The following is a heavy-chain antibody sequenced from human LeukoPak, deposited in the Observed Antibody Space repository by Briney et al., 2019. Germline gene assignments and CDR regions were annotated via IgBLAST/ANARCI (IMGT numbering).Heavy chain of an antibody. Sequence: GGSLRLSCAASGFTYDDYGMSWVRQAPGQGLEWVSGINWNGGSTGYADSVKGRFTISRDNAKNSLYLQMNSLRAEDTALYYCARAHGEIYYFDYWGQGTLVTVSS. CDR2: INWNGGST. CDR1: GFTYDDYG. D-gene: IGHD4-17*01. J-gene: IGHJ4*02. CDR3: ARAHGEIYYFDY. V-gene: IGHV3-20*04.